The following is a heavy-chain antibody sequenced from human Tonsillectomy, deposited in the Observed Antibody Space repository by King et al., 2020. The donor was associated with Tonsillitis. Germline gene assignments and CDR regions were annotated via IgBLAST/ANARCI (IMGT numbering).Heavy chain of an antibody. D-gene: IGHD2-2*01. CDR2: IYYSGST. V-gene: IGHV4-31*03. CDR3: ARGLFSSTSADAFDI. CDR1: GGPISSGGYY. Sequence: QLQESGPGLVKPSQTLSLTCKVSGGPISSGGYYWSWIRQHPGKGLEWIGYIYYSGSTYYNPSLKSRVTISVDTSKNHFSLKLCSVTAADTAVYYCARGLFSSTSADAFDIWGQGTLVAVSS. J-gene: IGHJ3*02.